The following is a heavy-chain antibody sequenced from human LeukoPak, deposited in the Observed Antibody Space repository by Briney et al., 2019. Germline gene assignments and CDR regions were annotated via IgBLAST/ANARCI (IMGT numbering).Heavy chain of an antibody. CDR2: ISAYNGNT. J-gene: IGHJ6*02. Sequence: ASVKVSCKASGYTFTSYAMNWVRQAPGQGLERMGWISAYNGNTNYAQKLQGRVTMTTDTSTSTAYMELRSLRSDDTAVYYCAITLYCSSTSCYSYYGMDVWGQGTTVTVSS. CDR1: GYTFTSYA. D-gene: IGHD2-2*01. CDR3: AITLYCSSTSCYSYYGMDV. V-gene: IGHV1-18*01.